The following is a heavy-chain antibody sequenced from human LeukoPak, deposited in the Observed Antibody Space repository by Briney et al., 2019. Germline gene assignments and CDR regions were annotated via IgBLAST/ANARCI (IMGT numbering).Heavy chain of an antibody. D-gene: IGHD2-2*01. CDR3: ARHRYCSSTSCSYFDY. J-gene: IGHJ4*02. V-gene: IGHV5-10-1*01. CDR2: IDPSDSYT. CDR1: GYSFTSYW. Sequence: GESLKISCKGSGYSFTSYWISWVRPMPGKGLEWMGRIDPSDSYTNHSPSFQGHVTISADKSISTAYLQWSSLKASDTAMYYCARHRYCSSTSCSYFDYWGQGTLVTVSS.